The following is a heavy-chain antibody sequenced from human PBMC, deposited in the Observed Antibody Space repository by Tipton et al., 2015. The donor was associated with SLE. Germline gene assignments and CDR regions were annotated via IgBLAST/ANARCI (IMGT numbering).Heavy chain of an antibody. CDR3: ARHMITGGEFDY. V-gene: IGHV4-59*08. J-gene: IGHJ4*02. CDR2: IYYSGST. Sequence: TLSLTCTVSDGSISSYYWSWIRQPPGKGLEWIGYIYYSGSTNYNPSLKSRVTISVDTSKNQFSLRLSSVTAADTAVYYCARHMITGGEFDYWGQGTLVTVSS. D-gene: IGHD3-16*01. CDR1: DGSISSYY.